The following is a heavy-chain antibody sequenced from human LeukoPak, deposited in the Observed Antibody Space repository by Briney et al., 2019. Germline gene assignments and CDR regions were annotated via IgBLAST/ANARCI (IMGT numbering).Heavy chain of an antibody. J-gene: IGHJ4*02. V-gene: IGHV3-23*01. CDR1: GFSNYT. CDR3: AKDGLEWLVPVDY. Sequence: GGSLRPSCAASGFSNYTMHWVRQAPGKGLEWVSAISGSGGSTYYADSVKGRFTISRDNSKNTLYLQMNSLRAEDTAVYYCAKDGLEWLVPVDYWGQGTLVTVSS. D-gene: IGHD3-3*01. CDR2: ISGSGGST.